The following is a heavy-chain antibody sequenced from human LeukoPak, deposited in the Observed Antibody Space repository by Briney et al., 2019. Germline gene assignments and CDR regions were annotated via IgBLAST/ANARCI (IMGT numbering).Heavy chain of an antibody. CDR2: VYTSGNT. Sequence: SETLSLTCTVSGGSINTYHWSWIRQPAGKGLEWVGRVYTSGNTNYNPSLKSRVTMSVDTSKNQFSLKLTSVTAADTAVYFCARESSFESGIVDYWGQGTLVTVSS. J-gene: IGHJ4*02. CDR1: GGSINTYH. D-gene: IGHD1-26*01. V-gene: IGHV4-4*07. CDR3: ARESSFESGIVDY.